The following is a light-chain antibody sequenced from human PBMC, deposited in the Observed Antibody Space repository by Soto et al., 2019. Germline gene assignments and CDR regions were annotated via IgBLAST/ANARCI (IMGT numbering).Light chain of an antibody. CDR3: PQRTTWPT. V-gene: IGKV3-11*01. J-gene: IGKJ4*01. CDR1: QSVTSS. Sequence: EIVLTQSPATLSLSPGDTATLSCRASQSVTSSLAWFQQKLGQAPRLLIYDVSRRATAIPARFSGSGSGTDFTLTGRSLEPEDFAVYYGPQRTTWPTFGGGTKVEIK. CDR2: DVS.